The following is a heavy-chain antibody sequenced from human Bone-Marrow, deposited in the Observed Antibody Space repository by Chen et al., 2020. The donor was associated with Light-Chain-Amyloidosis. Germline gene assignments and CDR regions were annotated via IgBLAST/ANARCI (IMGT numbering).Heavy chain of an antibody. CDR1: GGALTSTSYY. D-gene: IGHD3-3*01. J-gene: IGHJ4*02. CDR3: ARATATYYDFWSGYYSFDY. V-gene: IGHV4-39*07. CDR2: VYYSGST. Sequence: QLHLQESGPGLVRPSETLSLTCAVSGGALTSTSYYAGWIRQPPGKGLEWIGSVYYSGSTYYNPSLKSRVTISVDTSKNQFSLKLSSVTAADTAVYYCARATATYYDFWSGYYSFDYWGQGILVTVSS.